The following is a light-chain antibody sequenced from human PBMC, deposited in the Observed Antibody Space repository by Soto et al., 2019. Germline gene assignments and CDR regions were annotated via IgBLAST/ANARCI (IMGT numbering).Light chain of an antibody. CDR3: QQYNTWPPRT. CDR1: QSVRSN. V-gene: IGKV3-15*01. J-gene: IGKJ1*01. Sequence: EIVMTQSPATLSVSPGDRATLSCRANQSVRSNLAWYHQRPGQAPRLLIYGASTRAAGVPARFSGSGSGTEFTLTISSLQSEDFAVYCCQQYNTWPPRTFGQGTKVEFK. CDR2: GAS.